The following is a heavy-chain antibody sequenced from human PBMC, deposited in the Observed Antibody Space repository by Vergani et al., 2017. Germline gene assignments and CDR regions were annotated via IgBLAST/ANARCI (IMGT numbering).Heavy chain of an antibody. CDR2: IYYSGST. CDR1: GASIRSSNYY. Sequence: QLQLQESGPGLVKPSATLSLTCSVSGASIRSSNYYWGWHRQPPGKGLEWIVSIYYSGSTYYNPSLKSRVTISVDTSKNQFSLKLSTVTAADTAVYFCARHSAVGWLVGVGWIDPWGQGSLVTVAS. D-gene: IGHD6-19*01. V-gene: IGHV4-39*01. CDR3: ARHSAVGWLVGVGWIDP. J-gene: IGHJ5*02.